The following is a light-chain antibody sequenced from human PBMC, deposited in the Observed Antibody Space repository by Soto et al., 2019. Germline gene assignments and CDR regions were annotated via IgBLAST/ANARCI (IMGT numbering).Light chain of an antibody. CDR1: SSNIGAGYD. CDR2: GND. Sequence: QAVVTQPPSVSGAPGQRVTISCSGSSSNIGAGYDVHWYHQFPGTAPKLLIYGNDNRPSGVPDRFSGSKSGTSASLAITGLQAEDEADYYCQSFDTRLNSVVFGGGTKLTVL. J-gene: IGLJ2*01. CDR3: QSFDTRLNSVV. V-gene: IGLV1-40*01.